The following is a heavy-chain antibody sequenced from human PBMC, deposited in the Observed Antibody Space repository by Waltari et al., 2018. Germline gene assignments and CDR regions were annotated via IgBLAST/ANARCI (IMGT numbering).Heavy chain of an antibody. V-gene: IGHV3-7*04. CDR1: GFTFSSYW. CDR2: IKQDGSGK. Sequence: EVQLVESGGGLVQPGGSLRLSCAASGFTFSSYWMSWVRQAPGTGLEWVANIKQDGSGKYVLDAVKGRCTISRDNAKNALYLQMNSLRAEDTAVYYCARAPVQGAMRGYYYYGMDVWGQGTTVTVSS. CDR3: ARAPVQGAMRGYYYYGMDV. J-gene: IGHJ6*02. D-gene: IGHD3-10*01.